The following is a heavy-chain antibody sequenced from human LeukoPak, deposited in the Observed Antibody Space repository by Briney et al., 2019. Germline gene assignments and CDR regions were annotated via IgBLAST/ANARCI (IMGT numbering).Heavy chain of an antibody. J-gene: IGHJ3*02. CDR3: ARMMIYEPNEYGDYEGNAFDI. CDR2: ISSSSSYI. D-gene: IGHD4-17*01. V-gene: IGHV3-21*01. CDR1: GFTFSNAW. Sequence: GGSLRLSCAASGFTFSNAWMSWVRQAPGKGLEWVSSISSSSSYIYYADSVKGRFTISRDNAKNSLYLQMNSLRAEDTAVYYCARMMIYEPNEYGDYEGNAFDIWGQGTMVTVSS.